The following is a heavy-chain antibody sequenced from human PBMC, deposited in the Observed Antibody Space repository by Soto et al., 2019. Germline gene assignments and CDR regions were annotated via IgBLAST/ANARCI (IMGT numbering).Heavy chain of an antibody. CDR3: AKDRARFLEWSDLDYYYYGMDV. Sequence: PGGSLRLSCAASGFTFSSYAMSWVRQAPGKGLEWVSAISGSGGSTYYADSVKGRFTISRDNSKNTLYPQMNSLRAEDTAAYYCAKDRARFLEWSDLDYYYYGMDVWGQGTTVTVSS. J-gene: IGHJ6*02. CDR1: GFTFSSYA. D-gene: IGHD3-3*01. V-gene: IGHV3-23*01. CDR2: ISGSGGST.